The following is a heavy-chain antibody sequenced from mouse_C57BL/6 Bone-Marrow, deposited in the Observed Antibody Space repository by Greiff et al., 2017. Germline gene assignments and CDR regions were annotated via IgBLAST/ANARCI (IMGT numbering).Heavy chain of an antibody. V-gene: IGHV2-4*01. Sequence: VKLMESGPGLVQPSPSLSITCTVSGFSLTSYGVHWVRQPPGKGLEWLGVIWSGGSTDYNAAFISSLSISKDNSKSQFFFKMNSLQADDTAIYYCAAHYDAMDYGGQGTSVTVSS. CDR2: IWSGGST. J-gene: IGHJ4*01. CDR3: AAHYDAMDY. CDR1: GFSLTSYG.